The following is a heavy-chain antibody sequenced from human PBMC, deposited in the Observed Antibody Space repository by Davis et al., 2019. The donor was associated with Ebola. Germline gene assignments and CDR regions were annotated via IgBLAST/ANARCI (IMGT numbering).Heavy chain of an antibody. CDR1: GFSFSSYW. CDR2: INPDGSVK. Sequence: GESLKISCAASGFSFSSYWMSWVRQAPGKGLEWVATINPDGSVKNYVDSMKGRFTISRDNAKNSVYLQMDGLRVDDTAVYYCARPDRSIKTTPGYWGQGTLVTVSS. CDR3: ARPDRSIKTTPGY. V-gene: IGHV3-7*01. D-gene: IGHD1-1*01. J-gene: IGHJ4*02.